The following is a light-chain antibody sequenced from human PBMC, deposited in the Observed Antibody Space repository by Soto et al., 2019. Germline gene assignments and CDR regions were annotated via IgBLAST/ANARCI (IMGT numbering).Light chain of an antibody. CDR2: GAS. Sequence: EIVLTQSPGTLSLSPGERATLSCRASQSVSSSYLAWYQQKPGQAPRLLIYGASSRATGIPDRFSGSGSGTDSTLTISIVEPEVFAVYYGGRYGSTPSSGKGTQLEIK. J-gene: IGKJ5*01. CDR1: QSVSSSY. V-gene: IGKV3-20*01. CDR3: GRYGSTPS.